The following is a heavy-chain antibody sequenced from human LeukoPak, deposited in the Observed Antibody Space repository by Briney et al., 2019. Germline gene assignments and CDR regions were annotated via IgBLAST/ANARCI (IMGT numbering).Heavy chain of an antibody. J-gene: IGHJ4*02. CDR2: IGAAGDT. CDR1: GFTFSTYD. Sequence: GGSLRLSCVASGFTFSTYDMHWVRQVTGKGLEWVSSIGAAGDTDYPASVKGRFTISRENAKNSLYLQMNSLRAGDTAVCYCVRAGTYYYGSGAFDSWGQGTLVTVSS. D-gene: IGHD3-10*01. V-gene: IGHV3-13*01. CDR3: VRAGTYYYGSGAFDS.